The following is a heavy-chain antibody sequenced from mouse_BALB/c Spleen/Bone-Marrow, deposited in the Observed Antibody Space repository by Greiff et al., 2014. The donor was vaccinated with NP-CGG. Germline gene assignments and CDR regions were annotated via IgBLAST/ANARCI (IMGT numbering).Heavy chain of an antibody. CDR3: ARQTYYDYDGYFDY. D-gene: IGHD2-4*01. J-gene: IGHJ2*01. Sequence: EVKLVESGGDLVEPGGSLKLSCAASGFTFSSYGMSWVRQTPDKRLEWVATISSGGSYTYYPDSVKGRFTISRDNAKNTLYLQMSSLKSEDTAMYYCARQTYYDYDGYFDYWGQGTTLTVSS. V-gene: IGHV5-6*02. CDR2: ISSGGSYT. CDR1: GFTFSSYG.